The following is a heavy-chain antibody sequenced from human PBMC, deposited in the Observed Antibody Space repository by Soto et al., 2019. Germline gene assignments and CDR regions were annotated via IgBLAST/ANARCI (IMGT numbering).Heavy chain of an antibody. J-gene: IGHJ3*01. Sequence: QVQLVQSGAEVKKPGASVKVSCKTSGYTFTGQYMHWVRQAPGQGPEWMGWINPNSAGTNYAPKFQGRVSMTRDTSISTAYVELSRLRSDDTAVYYCARARVSSGSGSYSAFDLWGQGTMVTVSS. D-gene: IGHD3-10*01. CDR1: GYTFTGQY. V-gene: IGHV1-2*02. CDR3: ARARVSSGSGSYSAFDL. CDR2: INPNSAGT.